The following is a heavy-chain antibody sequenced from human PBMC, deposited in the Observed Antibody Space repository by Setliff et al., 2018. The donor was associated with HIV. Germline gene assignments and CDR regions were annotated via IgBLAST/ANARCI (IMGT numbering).Heavy chain of an antibody. J-gene: IGHJ4*02. Sequence: SETLSLTCNISGVSIDSHYWSWIRQAAGQELEWIGRLHLSGKSNYNPSLKSRVTISVDTSKNQFSLKLSSVIAADTAVYYCARGGLRIRGVIDSFDYWGRGTLVTVSS. CDR3: ARGGLRIRGVIDSFDY. CDR1: GVSIDSHY. CDR2: LHLSGKS. D-gene: IGHD3-10*01. V-gene: IGHV4-4*07.